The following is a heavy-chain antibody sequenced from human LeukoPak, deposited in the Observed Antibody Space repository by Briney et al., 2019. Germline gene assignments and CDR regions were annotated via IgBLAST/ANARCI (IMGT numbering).Heavy chain of an antibody. D-gene: IGHD3-22*01. CDR1: GGSISSGGYY. J-gene: IGHJ6*03. CDR3: ARRKTYYYDSSGYQRRYYYYYMDD. CDR2: IYHSGST. V-gene: IGHV4-30-2*01. Sequence: PSETLSLTCTVSGGSISSGGYYWSWIRQPPGKGLEWIGYIYHSGSTYYNPSLKSRVTISVDRSKNQFSLKLSSVTAADTAVYYCARRKTYYYDSSGYQRRYYYYYMDDWGKGTTVTVSS.